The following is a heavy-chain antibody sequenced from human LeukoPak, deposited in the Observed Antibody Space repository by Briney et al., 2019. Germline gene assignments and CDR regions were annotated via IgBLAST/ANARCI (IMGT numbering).Heavy chain of an antibody. D-gene: IGHD1-7*01. V-gene: IGHV1-18*01. Sequence: ASVKVSCKASGYTFSSYGISWVRQARGQGLEWMGWISAYNGNTNYAQKLQGRVTMTTDTSTSTAYMELRSLRSDDTAVYYCARDRLELGLFDYWGQGTLVTVSS. CDR1: GYTFSSYG. CDR2: ISAYNGNT. CDR3: ARDRLELGLFDY. J-gene: IGHJ4*02.